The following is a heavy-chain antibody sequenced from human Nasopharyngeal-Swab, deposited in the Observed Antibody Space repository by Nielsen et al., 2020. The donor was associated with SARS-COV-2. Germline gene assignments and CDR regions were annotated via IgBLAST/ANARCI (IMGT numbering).Heavy chain of an antibody. Sequence: ASVKVSCKASGYTFTSYAMHWVRQAPGQRLGWMGWINAGNGNTKYSQKFQGRVTITRDTSASTAYMELSSLRSEDTAVYYCARGSGYYTYYYMDVWSKGTTVTVSS. J-gene: IGHJ6*03. V-gene: IGHV1-3*01. D-gene: IGHD3-3*01. CDR3: ARGSGYYTYYYMDV. CDR1: GYTFTSYA. CDR2: INAGNGNT.